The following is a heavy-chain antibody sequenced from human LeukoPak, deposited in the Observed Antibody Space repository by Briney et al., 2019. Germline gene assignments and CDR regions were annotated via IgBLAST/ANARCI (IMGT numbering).Heavy chain of an antibody. CDR1: GGSFSGYY. J-gene: IGHJ4*02. V-gene: IGHV4-34*01. D-gene: IGHD3-22*01. CDR2: INHSGST. CDR3: ARDDSSGYSDY. Sequence: SETLSLTCAVYGGSFSGYYWSWMRQPPGKGLEGIGEINHSGSTNYNPSLKSRVTISVDTSKNQFSLKLSSVTAADTAVYYCARDDSSGYSDYWGQGTLVTVSS.